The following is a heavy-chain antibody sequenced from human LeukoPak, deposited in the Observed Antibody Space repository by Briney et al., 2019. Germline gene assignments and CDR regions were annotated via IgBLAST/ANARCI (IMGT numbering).Heavy chain of an antibody. CDR2: FDPEDGET. D-gene: IGHD3-3*01. CDR3: ATETRFLEWLLYGPEYFQH. CDR1: GYTLTELS. J-gene: IGHJ1*01. Sequence: ASVKVSCKVSGYTLTELSMHWVRQAPGKGLEWMGGFDPEDGETIYAQKFQGRVTMTEDTSTDTAYMELSSLRSEDTAVYYCATETRFLEWLLYGPEYFQHWGQGTLVTVSS. V-gene: IGHV1-24*01.